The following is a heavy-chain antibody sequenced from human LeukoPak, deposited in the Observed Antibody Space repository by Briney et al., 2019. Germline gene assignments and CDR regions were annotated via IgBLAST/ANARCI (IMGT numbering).Heavy chain of an antibody. CDR1: GGTFSSYA. D-gene: IGHD2-15*01. V-gene: IGHV1-69*10. CDR3: ARAPCSGGSCYSRVDY. Sequence: GASVKVSCKASGGTFSSYAISWGRQAPGQGLEWMGGIIPILGIANYAQKFQGRVTTTADKSTSTAYMELSSLRSEDPAVYYCARAPCSGGSCYSRVDYWGQGTLVTVSS. CDR2: IIPILGIA. J-gene: IGHJ4*02.